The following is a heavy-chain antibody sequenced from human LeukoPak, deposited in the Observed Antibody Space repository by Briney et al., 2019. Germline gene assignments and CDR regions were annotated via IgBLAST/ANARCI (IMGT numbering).Heavy chain of an antibody. V-gene: IGHV4-39*01. CDR2: IYFSGST. D-gene: IGHD3-22*01. J-gene: IGHJ4*02. CDR3: ARQVYYYDSSGYSFIEGY. CDR1: GGSISSSSYY. Sequence: KPSETLSLTCTVPGGSISSSSYYWGWIRHPPGEGLGWNGGIYFSGSTYYNPSLKSRVTISVDTSKNQFSLKLSSVTAADTAVYYCARQVYYYDSSGYSFIEGYWGQGTLVTVSS.